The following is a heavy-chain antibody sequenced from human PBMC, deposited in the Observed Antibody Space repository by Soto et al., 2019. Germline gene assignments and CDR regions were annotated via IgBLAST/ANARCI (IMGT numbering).Heavy chain of an antibody. CDR1: GFTVSSNY. V-gene: IGHV3-53*04. CDR2: IYSGGST. D-gene: IGHD4-17*01. Sequence: GGSLRLSCAASGFTVSSNYMSWVRQAPGKGLEWVSVIYSGGSTYYADSVKGRFTISRHNSKNTLYLQMNSLRAEDTAVYYCARVGDYGDRLYYYYYYMDVWGKGTTVTVSS. CDR3: ARVGDYGDRLYYYYYYMDV. J-gene: IGHJ6*03.